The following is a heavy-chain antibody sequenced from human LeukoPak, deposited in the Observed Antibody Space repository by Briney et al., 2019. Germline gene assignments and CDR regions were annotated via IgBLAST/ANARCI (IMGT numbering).Heavy chain of an antibody. V-gene: IGHV3-21*01. CDR2: ISSSSSYI. CDR1: GFTFSSYS. CDR3: ARDCCSGGSSAKFGY. D-gene: IGHD2-15*01. J-gene: IGHJ4*02. Sequence: PGGSLRLSCAASGFTFSSYSMNWVRQAPGKGLEWVSSISSSSSYIYYADSVKGRFTISRDNAKNSLYLQMNSLRAEDTAVYYCARDCCSGGSSAKFGYWGQGTLVTVSS.